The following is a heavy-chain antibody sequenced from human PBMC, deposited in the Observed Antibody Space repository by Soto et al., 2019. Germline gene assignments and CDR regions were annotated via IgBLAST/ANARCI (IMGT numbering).Heavy chain of an antibody. CDR2: IVVGSGNT. V-gene: IGHV1-58*01. CDR1: GFTFTSSA. CDR3: AAGVVPAAYGMDV. D-gene: IGHD2-2*01. Sequence: SVKVSCKASGFTFTSSAVQWVRQARGQRLEWIGWIVVGSGNTNYAQKFQERVTITRDMSTSTAYMELSSLRSEDTAVYYCAAGVVPAAYGMDVWGQGITVTVSS. J-gene: IGHJ6*02.